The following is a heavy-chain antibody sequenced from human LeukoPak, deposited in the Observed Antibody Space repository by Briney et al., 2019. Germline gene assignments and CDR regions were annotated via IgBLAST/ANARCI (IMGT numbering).Heavy chain of an antibody. CDR1: GGSISSSSYY. D-gene: IGHD6-19*01. V-gene: IGHV4-39*02. J-gene: IGHJ4*02. Sequence: PSETLSLTCTVSGGSISSSSYYWGWIRQPPGKGLEWIGSIYYSGSTYYNRSLKSRVTISVDTSKNQFSLKLSSVTAADTAVYYCARDKEVAGIFDYWGQGTLVTVSS. CDR3: ARDKEVAGIFDY. CDR2: IYYSGST.